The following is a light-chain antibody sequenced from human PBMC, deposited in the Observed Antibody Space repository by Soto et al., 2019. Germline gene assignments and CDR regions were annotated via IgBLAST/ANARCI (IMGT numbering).Light chain of an antibody. CDR3: QKYNNWPRT. V-gene: IGKV3-15*01. CDR1: QTVSIN. Sequence: EIVMTQSPGTLSLSPGERATLSCRASQTVSINLAWYQQILGQAPRLLIYGASTRATGIPDRFSGSGSGTEFTLSISSLQSEDFAVYYCQKYNNWPRTFGQETKVDIK. CDR2: GAS. J-gene: IGKJ1*01.